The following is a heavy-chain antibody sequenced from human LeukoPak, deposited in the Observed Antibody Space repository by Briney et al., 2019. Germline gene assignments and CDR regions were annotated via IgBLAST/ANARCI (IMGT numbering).Heavy chain of an antibody. CDR3: ARHEADYVWGANHYFDY. V-gene: IGHV4-34*01. CDR2: INHSGST. D-gene: IGHD3-16*01. J-gene: IGHJ4*02. CDR1: GGSFSGYY. Sequence: SETLSLTCAVYGGSFSGYYWSWLRQPPGKGLEWVGEINHSGSTNYNPSLKSRVTISVDTSKNHFSLTLSSVTAADTAVYYCARHEADYVWGANHYFDYWGQGTLVTVSS.